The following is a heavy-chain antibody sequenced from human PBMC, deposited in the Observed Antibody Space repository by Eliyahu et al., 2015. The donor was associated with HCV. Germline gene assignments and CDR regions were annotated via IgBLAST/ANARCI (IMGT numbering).Heavy chain of an antibody. CDR1: GFXFXCYG. D-gene: IGHD3-10*01. CDR3: ARELRGSGSYFDY. Sequence: QVQMVESGGGVVQXGRSLRLSCAASGFXFXCYGMHWVRQAPGKGLEWVAVXWYDGSNXYYADSVKGRFTISRDNSKNTLYLQMYSLTAEDTAVYYCARELRGSGSYFDYWGQGTLVTVSS. J-gene: IGHJ4*02. V-gene: IGHV3-33*01. CDR2: XWYDGSNX.